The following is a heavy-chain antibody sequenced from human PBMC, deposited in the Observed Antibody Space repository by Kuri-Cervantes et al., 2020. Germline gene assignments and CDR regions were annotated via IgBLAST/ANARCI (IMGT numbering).Heavy chain of an antibody. V-gene: IGHV4-4*02. D-gene: IGHD3-16*02. CDR2: ISHSGST. CDR3: ARVVGDY. J-gene: IGHJ4*02. Sequence: SETLSLTCAVSGDSISSGNWWSWVRQPPGKGLEWIGEISHSGSTNYNPSLKSRVTMSVDTSNNQFSLKLRSVTAADTAVYYCARVVGDYWGQGTLVTVSS. CDR1: GDSISSGNW.